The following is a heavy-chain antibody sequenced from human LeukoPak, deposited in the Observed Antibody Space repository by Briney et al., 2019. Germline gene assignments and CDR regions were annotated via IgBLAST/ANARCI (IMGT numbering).Heavy chain of an antibody. CDR2: IYSGGST. V-gene: IGHV3-66*04. J-gene: IGHJ5*02. CDR1: EFSVGSNY. CDR3: ARHDWFDP. Sequence: GGSLRLSCAASEFSVGSNYMTWVRQAPGKGLEWVSVIYSGGSTYYADSVKGRFTISRDSSKNTLYLQMNSLRAEDTAVYYCARHDWFDPWGQGTLVTVSS.